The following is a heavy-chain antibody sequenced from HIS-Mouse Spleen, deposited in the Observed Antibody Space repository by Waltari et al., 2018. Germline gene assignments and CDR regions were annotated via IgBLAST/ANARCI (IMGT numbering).Heavy chain of an antibody. D-gene: IGHD6-13*01. V-gene: IGHV4-39*07. Sequence: QLQLQESGPGLVKPSETLSLTCTVSGGSISSSSYYWGWIRQHPGKGLEVIWSIYYSGSTHYNPTLKSRVTISVDTSKNQFSLKLSSVTAADTAMYYCAREIPYSSSWYDWYFDLWGRGTLVTVSS. CDR2: IYYSGST. CDR1: GGSISSSSYY. J-gene: IGHJ2*01. CDR3: AREIPYSSSWYDWYFDL.